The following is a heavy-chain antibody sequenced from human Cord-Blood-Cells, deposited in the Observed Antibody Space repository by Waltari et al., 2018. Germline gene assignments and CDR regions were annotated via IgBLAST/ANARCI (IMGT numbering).Heavy chain of an antibody. CDR2: IYYSGST. D-gene: IGHD3-10*01. J-gene: IGHJ3*02. CDR1: GGSISSYY. CDR3: ARGGSYYYGSGSDAFDI. Sequence: QVQLQESGPGLVKPSETLSLTCTVSGGSISSYYWSWIRPPPGKGLEWIGYIYYSGSTNYNPSLKSRVTISVDTSKNQFSLKLSSVTAADTAVYYCARGGSYYYGSGSDAFDIWGQGTMVTVSS. V-gene: IGHV4-59*01.